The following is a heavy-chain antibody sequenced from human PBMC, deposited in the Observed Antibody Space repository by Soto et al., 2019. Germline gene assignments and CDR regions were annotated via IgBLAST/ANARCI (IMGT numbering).Heavy chain of an antibody. CDR2: ISYDGSNK. J-gene: IGHJ4*02. D-gene: IGHD6-13*01. Sequence: TGGSLRLSCAASGFTFSSYGMHWVRQAPGKGLEWVAVISYDGSNKYYADSVKGRFTISRDNSKNTLYLQMNSLRAEDTAVYYCAKVGGYSSSWYDTELYYFDYWGQGTLVTVSS. CDR1: GFTFSSYG. V-gene: IGHV3-30*18. CDR3: AKVGGYSSSWYDTELYYFDY.